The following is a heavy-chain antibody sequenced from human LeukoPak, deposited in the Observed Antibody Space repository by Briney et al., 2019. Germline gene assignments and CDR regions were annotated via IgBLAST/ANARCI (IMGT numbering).Heavy chain of an antibody. CDR2: IYTSGST. D-gene: IGHD2-21*01. CDR3: AREIVGMDV. Sequence: SQTLSLTCTVSGGSISSGSYYWSWIRQPAGKGLEWIGRIYTSGSTNYNPSLKSRVTISVDTSKNQFSLKLSSVTAADTAVYYCAREIVGMDVWGKGTTVTVSS. J-gene: IGHJ6*04. CDR1: GGSISSGSYY. V-gene: IGHV4-61*02.